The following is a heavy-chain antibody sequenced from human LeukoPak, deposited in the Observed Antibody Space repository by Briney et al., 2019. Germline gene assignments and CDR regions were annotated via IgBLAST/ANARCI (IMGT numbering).Heavy chain of an antibody. CDR2: ISTYNGNP. CDR3: ARVMGPPDH. V-gene: IGHV1-18*01. CDR1: GYTFTSYD. J-gene: IGHJ5*02. D-gene: IGHD3-16*01. Sequence: ASVKVSCKASGYTFTSYDINWVRQATGQGLEWMGWISTYNGNPNPAQKFQGRVTMTTDSSTNTAYMELRSLRSDDTAVYYCARVMGPPDHWGQGTLVTVSS.